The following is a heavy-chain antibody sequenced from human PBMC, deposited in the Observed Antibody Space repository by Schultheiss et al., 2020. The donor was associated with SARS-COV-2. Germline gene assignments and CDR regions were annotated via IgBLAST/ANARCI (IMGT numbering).Heavy chain of an antibody. CDR3: ARDLAVPAVGSP. CDR1: GFTFSSYG. V-gene: IGHV3-33*01. D-gene: IGHD2-2*01. J-gene: IGHJ3*01. Sequence: GESLKISCAASGFTFSSYGMHWVRQAPGKGLEWVAVIWYDGSNKYYADSVKGRFTISRDNAKNSLYLQMNSLRAEDTAVYYCARDLAVPAVGSPWGQGTMVTVSS. CDR2: IWYDGSNK.